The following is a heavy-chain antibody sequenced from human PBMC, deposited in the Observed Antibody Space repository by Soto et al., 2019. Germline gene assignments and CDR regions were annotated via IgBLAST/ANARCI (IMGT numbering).Heavy chain of an antibody. J-gene: IGHJ4*02. Sequence: QVQLVQSGAEVKTPWASVKVSCKASGYTFTGHYIHWVRQAPGQGPEWMGEIGPACDDTRYAQEFQGRVTMTRDTCITTVYMELTNLSPDDTAVYYGGRGRSGQVVVFYWGQGTPVTVSS. V-gene: IGHV1-2*02. CDR1: GYTFTGHY. CDR3: GRGRSGQVVVFY. CDR2: IGPACDDT. D-gene: IGHD3-22*01.